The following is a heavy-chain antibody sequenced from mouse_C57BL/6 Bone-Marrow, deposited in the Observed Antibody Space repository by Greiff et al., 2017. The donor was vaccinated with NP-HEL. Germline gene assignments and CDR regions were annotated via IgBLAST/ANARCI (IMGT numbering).Heavy chain of an antibody. CDR3: ARQRKLRSSFAY. V-gene: IGHV1-64*01. J-gene: IGHJ3*01. Sequence: QVQLQQPGAELVKPGASVKLSCKASGYTFTSYWMHWVKQRPGQGLEWIGMIHPNSGSTNYNEKFKSKVTLTVDKSSSTAYMQLSSLTSEDSAVYYCARQRKLRSSFAYWGQGTLVTVSA. CDR2: IHPNSGST. D-gene: IGHD1-1*01. CDR1: GYTFTSYW.